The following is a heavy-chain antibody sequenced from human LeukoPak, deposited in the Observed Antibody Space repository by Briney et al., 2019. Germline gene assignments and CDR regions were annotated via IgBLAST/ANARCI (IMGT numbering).Heavy chain of an antibody. D-gene: IGHD3-16*01. CDR1: GFTFSSYE. J-gene: IGHJ4*02. CDR2: ISSSSNTI. V-gene: IGHV3-48*03. Sequence: GGSLRLSCAASGFTFSSYEMTWVRQAPGKGLEWASYISSSSNTIYYADSVKGRFTISRDNAKNSLYLQMNSLRAEDTAVCYCARGRIMAYWGQGTLVTVSS. CDR3: ARGRIMAY.